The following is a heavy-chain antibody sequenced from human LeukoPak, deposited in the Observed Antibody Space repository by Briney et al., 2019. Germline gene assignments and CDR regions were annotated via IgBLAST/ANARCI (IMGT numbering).Heavy chain of an antibody. D-gene: IGHD5-18*01. CDR2: IDPSDSET. CDR1: GYSFTSYW. V-gene: IGHV5-51*01. Sequence: KGGESLKISCKASGYSFTSYWIGWVRQMPGKGLEWMGIIDPSDSETRYTPSFQGQVTISVDKSLTTADLQWNSLKASDTAMYYCARQTAMGRSGDYRGQGTLVTVSS. CDR3: ARQTAMGRSGDY. J-gene: IGHJ4*02.